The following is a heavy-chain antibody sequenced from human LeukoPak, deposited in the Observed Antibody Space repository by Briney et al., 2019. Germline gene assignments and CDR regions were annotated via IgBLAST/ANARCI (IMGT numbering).Heavy chain of an antibody. Sequence: GSLRLSCAASGFTFSSYGMHWVRQAPGKGLEWVAFIRYDGSNKYYADSVKGRFTISRDNSKNTLYLQMNSLRAEDTAVYYCAKGKYSSSWYYFDYWGQGTLVTVSS. CDR2: IRYDGSNK. J-gene: IGHJ4*02. CDR1: GFTFSSYG. V-gene: IGHV3-30*02. D-gene: IGHD6-13*01. CDR3: AKGKYSSSWYYFDY.